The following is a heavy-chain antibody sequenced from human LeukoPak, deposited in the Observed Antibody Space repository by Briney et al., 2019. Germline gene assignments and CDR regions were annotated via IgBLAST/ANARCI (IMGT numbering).Heavy chain of an antibody. CDR3: ARRPTGYSSGWYYFDY. J-gene: IGHJ4*02. V-gene: IGHV4-59*01. CDR2: IYSSGST. CDR1: GDSISTYY. D-gene: IGHD6-19*01. Sequence: SETLSLTCAVSGDSISTYYWSWIRQPPGKGLEWIGYIYSSGSTNYSPSLKSRVTMTVDTSKNQFSLKLSSVTAADTAVYYCARRPTGYSSGWYYFDYWGQGTLVTVSS.